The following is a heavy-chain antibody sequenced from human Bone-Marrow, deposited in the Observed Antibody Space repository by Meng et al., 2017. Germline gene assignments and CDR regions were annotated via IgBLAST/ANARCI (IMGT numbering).Heavy chain of an antibody. CDR2: ISYDGSNK. CDR1: GFTFSSYA. J-gene: IGHJ6*02. CDR3: ARDGGVPYYDFWSGYYPFPSEYYYGMDV. D-gene: IGHD3-3*01. Sequence: GESLKISCAASGFTFSSYAMHWVRQAPGKGLEWVAVISYDGSNKYYADSVKGRFTISRDNSKNTLYLQMNSLRAEDTAVYYCARDGGVPYYDFWSGYYPFPSEYYYGMDVWGQGTTVTVSS. V-gene: IGHV3-30*07.